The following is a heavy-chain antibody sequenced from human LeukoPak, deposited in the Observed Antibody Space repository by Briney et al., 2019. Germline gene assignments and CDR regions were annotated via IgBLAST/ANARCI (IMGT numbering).Heavy chain of an antibody. CDR1: GFTFRSYA. CDR2: ISNSGDTT. J-gene: IGHJ4*02. D-gene: IGHD1-26*01. CDR3: AIGWELHRFGY. Sequence: GSLRLSCAASGFTFRSYAMNWVRQAPGKGLEWVSGISNSGDTTYHADSVKGRFTISRDNSKNTLYLQMDSLRAEDTAVYYCAIGWELHRFGYWGQGTLVTVSS. V-gene: IGHV3-23*01.